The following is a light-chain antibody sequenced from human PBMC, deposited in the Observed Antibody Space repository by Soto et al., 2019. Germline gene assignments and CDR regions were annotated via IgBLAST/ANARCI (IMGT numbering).Light chain of an antibody. CDR1: QSISSW. Sequence: DIQMTQSPSTLSTSVGDIVTITCRVSQSISSWLAWYQQKPWKAPKLLIYHAPSLESGVTSRFSGSGSGTEFTLTINSLQPEDVATYYGQQGCTFGEGTKVEI. J-gene: IGKJ1*01. CDR3: QQGCT. V-gene: IGKV1-5*01. CDR2: HAP.